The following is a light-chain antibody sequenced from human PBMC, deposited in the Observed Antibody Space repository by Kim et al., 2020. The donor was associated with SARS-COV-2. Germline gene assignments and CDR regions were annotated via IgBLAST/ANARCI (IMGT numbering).Light chain of an antibody. CDR3: QSFDNRKWV. CDR1: IAGMSNNY. Sequence: GKSITTSCTRSIAGMSNNYGQWYQQRPGSAPTIVIFDDDRRPSGVPDRFSGSIDSSSNSASLSISGLKTEDEADYYCQSFDNRKWVFGGGTQLTVL. CDR2: DDD. V-gene: IGLV6-57*03. J-gene: IGLJ3*02.